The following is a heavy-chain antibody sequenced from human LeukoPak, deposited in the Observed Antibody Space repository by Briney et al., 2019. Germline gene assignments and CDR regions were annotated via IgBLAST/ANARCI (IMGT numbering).Heavy chain of an antibody. CDR1: GFTFDDYA. Sequence: GGSLRLSCAASGFTFDDYAMHWVRQAPGKGLEWVSGISWNSGSIGYADSVKGRFTISRDNAKNSLYLQMNSLGAEDTALYYCAKSDTSSWYDYWGQGTLVTVSS. D-gene: IGHD6-13*01. J-gene: IGHJ4*02. V-gene: IGHV3-9*01. CDR3: AKSDTSSWYDY. CDR2: ISWNSGSI.